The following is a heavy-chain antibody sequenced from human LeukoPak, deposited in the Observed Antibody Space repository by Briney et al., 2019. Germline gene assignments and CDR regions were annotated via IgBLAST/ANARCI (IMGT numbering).Heavy chain of an antibody. CDR1: GGTFSSYA. J-gene: IGHJ5*02. CDR2: IIPIFGTA. Sequence: SVKVSCKASGGTFSSYAISWVRQAPGQGLEWMGGIIPIFGTANYAQKFQGRVTITADKSTSTAYMELSSLRSEDTAVDYCARDQNYPYSWFDPWGQGTLVTVPS. D-gene: IGHD1-7*01. CDR3: ARDQNYPYSWFDP. V-gene: IGHV1-69*06.